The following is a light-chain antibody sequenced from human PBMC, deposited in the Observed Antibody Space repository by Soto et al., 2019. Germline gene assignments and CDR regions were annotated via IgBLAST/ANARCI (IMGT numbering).Light chain of an antibody. CDR3: QQTYGMPLT. V-gene: IGKV1-39*01. J-gene: IGKJ4*01. CDR2: TAS. CDR1: QSIGGY. Sequence: DIQMTQSPSSLSASVGDRVTITCRASQSIGGYLNWYQQKPGHAPNLLIYTASSLQSGVPSRFSGSGSGTNFTLTISYLNPEDFATYFCQQTYGMPLTFGGGTRVEV.